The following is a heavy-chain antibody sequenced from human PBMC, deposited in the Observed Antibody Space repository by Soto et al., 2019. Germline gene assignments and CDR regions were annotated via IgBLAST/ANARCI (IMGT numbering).Heavy chain of an antibody. CDR1: GFTFSSYA. Sequence: GGSLRLSCSASGFTFSSYAMHWVRQAPGKGLEYVSAISSNGGSTYYADSVKGRFTISRDNSKNTLYLQMSSLRAEDTAVYYCVSRNYDYYDHDVGDYWGQGTRVTVSS. CDR3: VSRNYDYYDHDVGDY. J-gene: IGHJ4*02. D-gene: IGHD3-22*01. CDR2: ISSNGGST. V-gene: IGHV3-64D*06.